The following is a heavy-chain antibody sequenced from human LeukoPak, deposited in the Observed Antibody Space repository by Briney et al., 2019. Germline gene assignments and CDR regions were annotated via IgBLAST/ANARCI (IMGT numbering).Heavy chain of an antibody. J-gene: IGHJ4*02. CDR3: ARDVVQGSGTPGTIDY. CDR2: INPNSGGT. V-gene: IGHV1-2*02. Sequence: ASVKVSCKASGYTFTDYYMHWVRQAPGQGLEWMGWINPNSGGTNFAQNFQGRVTMTGDTSISTAYMELSRLRYDDTAVYYCARDVVQGSGTPGTIDYWGQGTLVTVSS. CDR1: GYTFTDYY. D-gene: IGHD1-14*01.